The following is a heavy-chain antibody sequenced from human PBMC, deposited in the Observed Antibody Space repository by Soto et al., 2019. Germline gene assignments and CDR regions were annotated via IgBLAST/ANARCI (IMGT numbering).Heavy chain of an antibody. D-gene: IGHD1-26*01. J-gene: IGHJ4*02. CDR2: ISYDGSNK. V-gene: IGHV3-30*18. CDR3: AKDHREKWELAKHYFDY. CDR1: GFTFSSYG. Sequence: PGGSLRLSCAASGFTFSSYGMHWVRQAPGKGLEWVAVISYDGSNKYYADSVKGRFTISRDNSKNTLYLQMNSLRAEDTAVYYCAKDHREKWELAKHYFDYWGQGTLVTVSS.